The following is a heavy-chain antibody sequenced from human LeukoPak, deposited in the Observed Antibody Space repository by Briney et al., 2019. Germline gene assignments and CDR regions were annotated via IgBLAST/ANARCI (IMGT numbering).Heavy chain of an antibody. D-gene: IGHD6-19*01. Sequence: ALVKVSCKASGYTFTSYGISWVRQAPGQGLEWMGWISAYNGNTNYAQKLQGRVTMTTDTSTSTAYMELRSLRSDDTAVYYCARSQNGRRAVADFDEKGNWFDPWGQGTLVTVSS. CDR3: ARSQNGRRAVADFDEKGNWFDP. V-gene: IGHV1-18*01. J-gene: IGHJ5*02. CDR2: ISAYNGNT. CDR1: GYTFTSYG.